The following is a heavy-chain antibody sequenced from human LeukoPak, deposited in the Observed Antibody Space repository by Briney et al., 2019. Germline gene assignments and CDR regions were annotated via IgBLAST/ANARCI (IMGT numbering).Heavy chain of an antibody. D-gene: IGHD3-22*01. V-gene: IGHV3-30*03. CDR1: GFTFSSYG. CDR3: ARAPTYYYDSSGYYYDDAFDI. J-gene: IGHJ3*02. Sequence: PGGSLRLSCAASGFTFSSYGMHWVRQAPGKGLEWVAVISYDGSNKYYADSVKGRFTISRDNSKNTLYLQMNSLRAEDTAVYYCARAPTYYYDSSGYYYDDAFDIWGQGTMVTVSS. CDR2: ISYDGSNK.